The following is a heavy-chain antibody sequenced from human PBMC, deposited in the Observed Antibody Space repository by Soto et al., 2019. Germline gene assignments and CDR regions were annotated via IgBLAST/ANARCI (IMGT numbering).Heavy chain of an antibody. CDR3: ARIVRTAMVTYFDY. J-gene: IGHJ4*02. D-gene: IGHD5-18*01. CDR2: IYYSGST. V-gene: IGHV4-39*01. Sequence: QLQLQESGPGLVKPSETLSLTCTVSGGSISSSSYYWGWIRQPPGKGLEWIGSIYYSGSTYYNPSLKSRVTISVDTSKNQFSLKLSSVTAADTAVYYCARIVRTAMVTYFDYWGQGTLVTVSS. CDR1: GGSISSSSYY.